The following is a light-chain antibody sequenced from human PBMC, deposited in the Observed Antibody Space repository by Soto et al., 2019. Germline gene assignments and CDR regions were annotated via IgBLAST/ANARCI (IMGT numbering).Light chain of an antibody. CDR3: QAYDSSLSSVV. V-gene: IGLV1-40*01. CDR2: GDS. J-gene: IGLJ2*01. Sequence: QSVLTQPPSVSGAPGQRVTISCTGGRYNIGARYGVHWYQHLPGRAPKLLMHGDSNRPSGVPDRFSGSNSGTSASLAITGLQAEDEGDYYCQAYDSSLSSVVFGGGTKLTVL. CDR1: RYNIGARYG.